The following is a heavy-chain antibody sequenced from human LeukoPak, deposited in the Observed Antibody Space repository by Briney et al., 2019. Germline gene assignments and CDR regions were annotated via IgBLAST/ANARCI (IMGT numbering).Heavy chain of an antibody. D-gene: IGHD5-24*01. J-gene: IGHJ4*02. V-gene: IGHV4-34*01. CDR3: AREGRWLRTGYFDY. CDR1: GGSFSGYY. Sequence: SETLSLTCAVYGGSFSGYYWSWIRQPPGKGLEWIGEINHSGSTNYNPSLKSRVTISVDTSKNQFSLKLSSVTAADTAVYYCAREGRWLRTGYFDYWGQGTLVTVSS. CDR2: INHSGST.